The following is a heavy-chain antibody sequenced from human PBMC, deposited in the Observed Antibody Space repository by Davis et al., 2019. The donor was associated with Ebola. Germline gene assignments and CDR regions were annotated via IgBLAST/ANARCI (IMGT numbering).Heavy chain of an antibody. D-gene: IGHD6-13*01. CDR2: ISGSGGST. Sequence: PGGSLRLSCAASGFTFSSYAMSWVRQAPGKGLEWVSAISGSGGSTYYADSVKGRFTISRDNSKNTLYLQMNSLRAEDTAVYYCAKVAAALYYYYYGMDVWGQGTTVTVSS. V-gene: IGHV3-23*01. CDR3: AKVAAALYYYYYGMDV. J-gene: IGHJ6*02. CDR1: GFTFSSYA.